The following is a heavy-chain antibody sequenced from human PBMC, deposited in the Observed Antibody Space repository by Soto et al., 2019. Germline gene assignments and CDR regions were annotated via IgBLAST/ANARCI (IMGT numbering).Heavy chain of an antibody. D-gene: IGHD2-21*02. CDR1: GFIFSDHY. Sequence: AGGSLRLSCAVSGFIFSDHYMDWVRQAPGKGLEWVGRSRNKDHRYSTEYAASVRGRFTISRDDSKNVLYLQMNSLRVEDTAVYYCVRGLNSFGVWGQGTMVTVSS. J-gene: IGHJ3*01. CDR3: VRGLNSFGV. CDR2: SRNKDHRYST. V-gene: IGHV3-72*01.